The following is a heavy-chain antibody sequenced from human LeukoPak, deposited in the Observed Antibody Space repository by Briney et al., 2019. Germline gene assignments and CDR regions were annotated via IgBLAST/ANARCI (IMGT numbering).Heavy chain of an antibody. D-gene: IGHD3-22*01. V-gene: IGHV4-39*07. CDR3: AREIDSSGYYDKYYFDY. Sequence: PSETLSLTCTASGGSINSSSYYWGWIRQPPGKGPEWIGSIHFIGTTYYNPSLKSRITIPVDTSKNQSSLRLNSVIAADTAVYYCAREIDSSGYYDKYYFDYWGQGTLVTVSS. CDR2: IHFIGTT. J-gene: IGHJ4*02. CDR1: GGSINSSSYY.